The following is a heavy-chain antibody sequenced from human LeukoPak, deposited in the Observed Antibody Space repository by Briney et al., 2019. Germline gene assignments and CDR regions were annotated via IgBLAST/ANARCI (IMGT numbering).Heavy chain of an antibody. D-gene: IGHD3-10*01. CDR2: INPDGSAT. V-gene: IGHV3-74*01. J-gene: IGHJ6*02. CDR1: GFTFSTYW. Sequence: GGSLRLSCAASGFTFSTYWMHWVRQAPGEGLVWVSRINPDGSATSYADSVKGRFTISRDNAKNTLYLQMDSLRAEDTSVYYCARDRYYYGSGTPRGIYYYYGMDVWGQGTTVTVSS. CDR3: ARDRYYYGSGTPRGIYYYYGMDV.